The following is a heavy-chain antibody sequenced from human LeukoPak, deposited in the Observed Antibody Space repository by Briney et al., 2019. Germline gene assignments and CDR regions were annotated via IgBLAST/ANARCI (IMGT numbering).Heavy chain of an antibody. CDR2: INHSGST. Sequence: SETLSLTCAVYGGSFSGYYWSWIRQPPGKGLEWIGEINHSGSTNYNPSLKSRVTISVDTSKNQFSLKLSSVTTADTAVYYCARGRDNYYDSSGRRVGYEFDYWGQGTLVTVSS. CDR3: ARGRDNYYDSSGRRVGYEFDY. J-gene: IGHJ4*02. CDR1: GGSFSGYY. D-gene: IGHD3-22*01. V-gene: IGHV4-34*01.